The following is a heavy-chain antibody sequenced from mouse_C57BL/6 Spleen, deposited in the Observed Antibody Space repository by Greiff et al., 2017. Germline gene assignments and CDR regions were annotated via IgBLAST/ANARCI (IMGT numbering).Heavy chain of an antibody. V-gene: IGHV1-15*01. Sequence: VQLQQSGAELVRPGASVTLSCKASGYTFTDYEMHWVKQTPVHGLEWIGAIDPETGGTAYNQKFKGKAILTADKSSSTAYMELRILTSEDSAVYYCTRNVLSMAVDYWGQGTSVTVSS. D-gene: IGHD6-2*01. J-gene: IGHJ4*01. CDR2: IDPETGGT. CDR3: TRNVLSMAVDY. CDR1: GYTFTDYE.